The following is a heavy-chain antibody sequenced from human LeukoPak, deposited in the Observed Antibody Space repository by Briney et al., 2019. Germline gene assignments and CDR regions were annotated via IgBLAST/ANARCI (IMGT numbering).Heavy chain of an antibody. Sequence: PGGPLRLSCAASGFTFSSYEMNWVRQAPGKGLEWVSYISSSGSTRYYAESVKGRFTISRDNAKNSLYLQMNSLRAEDTAVYYCARGRGHCSGGTCYPGFLDYWGQGALVTVSS. J-gene: IGHJ4*02. CDR3: ARGRGHCSGGTCYPGFLDY. CDR1: GFTFSSYE. D-gene: IGHD2-15*01. CDR2: ISSSGSTR. V-gene: IGHV3-48*03.